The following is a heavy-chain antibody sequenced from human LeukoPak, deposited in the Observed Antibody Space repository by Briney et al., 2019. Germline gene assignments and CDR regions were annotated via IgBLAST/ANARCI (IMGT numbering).Heavy chain of an antibody. CDR2: IIPIFGTA. Sequence: GASVKVSCKASGGTFSSYAISWVRQAPGQGLEWMGGIIPIFGTANYAQKFQGRVTTTADESTSTAYMELSSLRSEDTAVYYCARGGEGPYYFDYWGQGTLVTVSS. CDR3: ARGGEGPYYFDY. J-gene: IGHJ4*02. D-gene: IGHD2-21*01. V-gene: IGHV1-69*13. CDR1: GGTFSSYA.